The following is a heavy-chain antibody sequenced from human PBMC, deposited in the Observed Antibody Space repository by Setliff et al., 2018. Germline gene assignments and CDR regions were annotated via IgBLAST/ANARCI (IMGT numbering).Heavy chain of an antibody. J-gene: IGHJ4*02. V-gene: IGHV1-69*05. CDR1: GATFSSYG. Sequence: SVKVSCKASGATFSSYGISWVRQAPGQGLEWMGGIIPIFGTTDYAQKFQGRVTITRDTSTKTVYMELSSLRSEDTALYYCARGGSPDCSTAGCRYCYYVYWCQGTQVTVSS. CDR2: IIPIFGTT. D-gene: IGHD2-2*01. CDR3: ARGGSPDCSTAGCRYCYYVY.